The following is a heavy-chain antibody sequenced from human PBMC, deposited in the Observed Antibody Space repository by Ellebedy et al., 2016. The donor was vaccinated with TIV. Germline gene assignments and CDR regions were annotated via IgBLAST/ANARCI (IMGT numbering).Heavy chain of an antibody. D-gene: IGHD1-26*01. CDR2: FDPEDGET. CDR3: ATPRYNGVGATEYENWWFDP. J-gene: IGHJ5*02. Sequence: ASVKVSXXVSGYTLTELSMHWVRQAPGKGLEWMGGFDPEDGETIYAQKFQGRVTMTEDTSTDTAYMELSSLRSEDTAVYYCATPRYNGVGATEYENWWFDPWGQGTLVTVSS. CDR1: GYTLTELS. V-gene: IGHV1-24*01.